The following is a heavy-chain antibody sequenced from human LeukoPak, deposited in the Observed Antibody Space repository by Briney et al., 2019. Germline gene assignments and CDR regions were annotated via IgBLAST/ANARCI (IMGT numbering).Heavy chain of an antibody. Sequence: AGGPLRLSCAASGFTFDDSGMSWVRQAPGKGLEWVSGINWNGGSTGYADSVKGRFTISRDNAKNSLYLQMNSLRVEDTALYYCARNVTDCSSGSCYKMDCWGQGTLVTVSS. V-gene: IGHV3-20*04. CDR3: ARNVTDCSSGSCYKMDC. J-gene: IGHJ4*02. CDR2: INWNGGST. CDR1: GFTFDDSG. D-gene: IGHD2-15*01.